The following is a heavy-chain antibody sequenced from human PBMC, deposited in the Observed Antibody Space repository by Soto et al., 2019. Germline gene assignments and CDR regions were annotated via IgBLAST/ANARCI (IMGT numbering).Heavy chain of an antibody. V-gene: IGHV6-1*01. Sequence: PSQTLSLTCAISGDSVSSNSAAWNWIRQSPSRGLEWLGRTYYRSKGYNDYAVSVKSRITINPDTSKNQFSLQLNSVTPEDTAVYYCALGVGATPYYYYGMYVWGQGTTVTVSS. D-gene: IGHD1-26*01. CDR2: TYYRSKGYN. CDR1: GDSVSSNSAA. CDR3: ALGVGATPYYYYGMYV. J-gene: IGHJ6*02.